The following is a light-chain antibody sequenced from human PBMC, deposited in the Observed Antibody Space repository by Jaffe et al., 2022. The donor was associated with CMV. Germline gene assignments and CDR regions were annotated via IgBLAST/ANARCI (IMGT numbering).Light chain of an antibody. CDR2: DVR. J-gene: IGLJ2*01. CDR1: RSDVGGYDY. Sequence: QSVLTQPRSVSGSVGQSVTISCTGTRSDVGGYDYVSWYQHHPGEAPKFIIFDVRKRPSGVPDRFSGSKSGNTASLTISGLQMEDEADYYCCSYAGSYTLVFGGGTRLTV. V-gene: IGLV2-11*01. CDR3: CSYAGSYTLV.